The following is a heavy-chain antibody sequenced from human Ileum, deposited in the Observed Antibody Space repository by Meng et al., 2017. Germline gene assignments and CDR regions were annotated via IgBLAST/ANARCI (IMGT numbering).Heavy chain of an antibody. CDR2: IYYDGSS. V-gene: IGHV4-30-4*01. J-gene: IGHJ4*02. D-gene: IGHD5-18*01. CDR1: NGPLPNVNNY. CDR3: AREFYVDTAMVIDS. Sequence: QVQLQESGPGLVKPSQTLSLTCTFSNGPLPNVNNYWNWIRQAPGQALEHIGYIYYDGSSYATPSLKSRVTMSIDTSTNQFSLRLDSVTAADTAVYYCAREFYVDTAMVIDSWGPGALVTVSS.